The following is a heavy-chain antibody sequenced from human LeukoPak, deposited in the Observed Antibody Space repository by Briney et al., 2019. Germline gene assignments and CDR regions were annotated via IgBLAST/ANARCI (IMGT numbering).Heavy chain of an antibody. D-gene: IGHD3-10*01. Sequence: GGSLRLSCAASGFSFSVYWMHWVRQAPGKGPVWVSRIKTDGSITDYADFVKGRFTISRDNSKNTLYLQMNSLRAEDTAVYYCAKDMNIWLGEFAGDYWGQGTLVTVSS. CDR3: AKDMNIWLGEFAGDY. CDR2: IKTDGSIT. J-gene: IGHJ4*02. V-gene: IGHV3-74*01. CDR1: GFSFSVYW.